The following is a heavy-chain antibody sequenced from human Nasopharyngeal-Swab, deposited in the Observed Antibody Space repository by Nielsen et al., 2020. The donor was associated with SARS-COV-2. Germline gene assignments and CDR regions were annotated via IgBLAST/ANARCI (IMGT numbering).Heavy chain of an antibody. J-gene: IGHJ4*02. CDR2: IRSYANEYAT. CDR3: SSPTVAF. V-gene: IGHV3-73*01. Sequence: GGSLRLSCVASGFTFSGSAMHWVRQASGKGLEWLGRIRSYANEYATAYAASVEGRFTVSSDDSKNTAYLQMNSLKSEDTAVYYCSSPTVAFWGQGTLVTVSS. CDR1: GFTFSGSA. D-gene: IGHD4-23*01.